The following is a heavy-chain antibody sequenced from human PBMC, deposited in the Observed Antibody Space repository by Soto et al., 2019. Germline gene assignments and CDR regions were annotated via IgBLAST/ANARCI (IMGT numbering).Heavy chain of an antibody. CDR2: IIPIFGTA. CDR3: ARFYGDYRTYNWFAP. CDR1: GGTFSSYA. D-gene: IGHD4-17*01. V-gene: IGHV1-69*01. J-gene: IGHJ5*02. Sequence: QVQLVQSGAEVKKPGSSVKVSCKASGGTFSSYAISWVRQAPGQGLEWMGGIIPIFGTANYARKIQGRVTITADESPTTAYMEPSSLGSEDRAVYYCARFYGDYRTYNWFAPWGQGTLVTVSS.